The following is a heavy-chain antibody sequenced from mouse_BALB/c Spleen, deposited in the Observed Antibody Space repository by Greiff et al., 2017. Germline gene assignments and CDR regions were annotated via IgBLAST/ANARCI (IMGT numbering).Heavy chain of an antibody. V-gene: IGHV1-67*01. CDR2: ISTYYGNT. CDR1: GYTFTDYA. D-gene: IGHD4-1*01. J-gene: IGHJ1*01. Sequence: QVQLQQSGPELVRPGVSVKISCKGSGYTFTDYAMHWVKQSHAKSLEWIGVISTYYGNTNYNQKFKGKATMTVDKSSSTAYMELARLTSEDSAIYYCARGLGRGWYFDVWGAGTTVTVSS. CDR3: ARGLGRGWYFDV.